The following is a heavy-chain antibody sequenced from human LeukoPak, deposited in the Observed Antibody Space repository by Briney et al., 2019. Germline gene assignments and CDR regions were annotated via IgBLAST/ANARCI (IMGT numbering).Heavy chain of an antibody. D-gene: IGHD1-26*01. J-gene: IGHJ3*02. CDR2: ISSNGGST. CDR1: GFTFSSYE. Sequence: GGSLRLSCAASGFTFSSYEMNWVRQAPGKGLEWVSYISSNGGSTYYANSVKGRFTISRDNSKNTLYLQMGSLRAEDMAVYYCARGGTTDAFDIWGQGTMVTVSS. V-gene: IGHV3-64*01. CDR3: ARGGTTDAFDI.